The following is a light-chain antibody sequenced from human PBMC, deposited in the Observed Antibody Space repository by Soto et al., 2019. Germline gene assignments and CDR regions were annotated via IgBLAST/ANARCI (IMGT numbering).Light chain of an antibody. J-gene: IGKJ1*01. Sequence: DIQMTQSPSSLSASVGDRATITCRASQGIRNQLAWYQQKPGKAPKRLIYAASTLQRGVPSRFSGSGSGTEFTLTISSLQPEDFATYYCLQTDSFPRTFGQGTKVDIK. CDR2: AAS. V-gene: IGKV1-17*01. CDR3: LQTDSFPRT. CDR1: QGIRNQ.